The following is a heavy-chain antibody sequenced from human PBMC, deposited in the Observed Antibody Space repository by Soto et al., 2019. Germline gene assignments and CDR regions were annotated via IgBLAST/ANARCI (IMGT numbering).Heavy chain of an antibody. CDR1: EFAFNTYW. CDR2: INGDGITR. CDR3: ARDKAYGLDV. J-gene: IGHJ6*02. V-gene: IGHV3-74*01. Sequence: EVQLVESGGGLVQPGGSLRLSCAASEFAFNTYWVHWVRQVPGKGLEWVSRINGDGITRTYADSVKGRFTISRDNAENILYLQMNSLRAEDTAVYYCARDKAYGLDVWGQGTTVTVSS.